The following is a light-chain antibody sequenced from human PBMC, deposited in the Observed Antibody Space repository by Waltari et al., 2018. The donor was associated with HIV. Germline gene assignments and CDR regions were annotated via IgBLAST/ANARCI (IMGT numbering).Light chain of an antibody. Sequence: QSALTQPASVSGSPGQSITISCTGTSGDIGISKHVSWFKQHPDKAPKVVIYGVTKRPSGISYRFSGSKSGNTASLTIFGLQAEDEADYYCCSYVSLYTWIFGGGTKLTVL. CDR3: CSYVSLYTWI. J-gene: IGLJ2*01. CDR2: GVT. CDR1: SGDIGISKH. V-gene: IGLV2-23*02.